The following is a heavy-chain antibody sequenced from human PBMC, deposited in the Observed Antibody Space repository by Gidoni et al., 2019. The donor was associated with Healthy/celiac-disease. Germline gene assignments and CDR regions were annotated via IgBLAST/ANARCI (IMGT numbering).Heavy chain of an antibody. Sequence: EVQLVESGGGLVKPGGSLRLSCAASGFTFSSYSMNWVRQAPGKGLEWVSSISSSSSYIYYADSVKGRFTISRDNAKNSLYLQMNSLRAEDTAVYYCARDIAAAGTEGMDVWGQGTTVTVSS. CDR1: GFTFSSYS. D-gene: IGHD6-13*01. J-gene: IGHJ6*02. CDR2: ISSSSSYI. CDR3: ARDIAAAGTEGMDV. V-gene: IGHV3-21*01.